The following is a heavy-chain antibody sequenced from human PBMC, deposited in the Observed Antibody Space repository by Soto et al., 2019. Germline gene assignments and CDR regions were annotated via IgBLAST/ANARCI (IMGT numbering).Heavy chain of an antibody. Sequence: GESLKISCNGSGYSFTSYWIGWFRQMHGKGLEWLGIIYPGDSDTRYSPSFQGQVTISADKSISPAYLQWSSLKASDTAMYYCATRAVAGKSYYYYGMDVWGQGTTVTVYS. V-gene: IGHV5-51*01. CDR2: IYPGDSDT. CDR1: GYSFTSYW. J-gene: IGHJ6*02. D-gene: IGHD6-19*01. CDR3: ATRAVAGKSYYYYGMDV.